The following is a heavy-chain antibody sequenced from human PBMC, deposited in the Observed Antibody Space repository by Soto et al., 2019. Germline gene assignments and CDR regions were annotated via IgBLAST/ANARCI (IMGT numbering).Heavy chain of an antibody. CDR2: IYYSGST. V-gene: IGHV4-39*01. CDR1: GGSISSSSYY. Sequence: PSETLSLTCTVSGGSISSSSYYWGWTRQPPGKGLEWIGSIYYSGSTYYNPSLKSRVTISVDTSKNQFSLKLSSVTAADTAVYYCARQPPRSGSLNWFDPWGQGTLVTVSS. D-gene: IGHD1-26*01. J-gene: IGHJ5*02. CDR3: ARQPPRSGSLNWFDP.